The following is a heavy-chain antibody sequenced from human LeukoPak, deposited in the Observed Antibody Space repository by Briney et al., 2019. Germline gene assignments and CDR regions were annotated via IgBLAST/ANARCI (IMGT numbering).Heavy chain of an antibody. CDR2: IYYSGST. CDR1: GGSISSSSYY. J-gene: IGHJ4*02. V-gene: IGHV4-39*01. D-gene: IGHD5-24*01. CDR3: ARPPMATGLLEPYYFDY. Sequence: PSETLSLTCTVSGGSISSSSYYWGWIRQPPGKGLEWIGSIYYSGSTYYNPSLKSRVTISVDTSKNQFSLKLSSVTAADTAVYYCARPPMATGLLEPYYFDYWGQGTLVTVSS.